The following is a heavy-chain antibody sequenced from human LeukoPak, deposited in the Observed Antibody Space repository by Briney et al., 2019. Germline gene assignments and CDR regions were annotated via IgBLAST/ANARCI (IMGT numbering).Heavy chain of an antibody. CDR3: ARDLNLVGATLFDY. CDR1: ASTFTSYY. J-gene: IGHJ4*02. Sequence: ASVTLSRKSSASTFTSYYMHWGRQAPGQGLEWMGIINPSGGSTSYAQKFQCRVTMTRDTSTSTVYMELSSLRSEDTAVYYCARDLNLVGATLFDYWGQGTLVTLSS. V-gene: IGHV1-46*01. CDR2: INPSGGST. D-gene: IGHD1-26*01.